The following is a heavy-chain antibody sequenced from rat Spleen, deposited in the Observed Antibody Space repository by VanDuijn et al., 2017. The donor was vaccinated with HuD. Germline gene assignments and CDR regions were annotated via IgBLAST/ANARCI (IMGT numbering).Heavy chain of an antibody. CDR1: GFTFSNYG. D-gene: IGHD1-10*01. J-gene: IGHJ2*01. CDR2: ISTAGGNT. Sequence: EVQLVESGGGLVQPGRSLKLSCAASGFTFSNYGMAWVRQTPTKGLEWVASISTAGGNTFYRDSVKGRFTISRDNAKSTLYLQLDSLRSEDTATYYCSKDKGEYNNLFDYWGQGVMVTVSS. CDR3: SKDKGEYNNLFDY. V-gene: IGHV5S13*01.